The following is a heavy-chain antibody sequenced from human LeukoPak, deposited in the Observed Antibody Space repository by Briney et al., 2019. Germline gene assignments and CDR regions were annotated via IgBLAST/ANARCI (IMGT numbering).Heavy chain of an antibody. CDR3: ARALLGDYVGNWFDP. Sequence: ASVTVSFTSSVYTFTVYYMHWVRQAPGQGLEWMGWINPNSGGTNYAQKFQGRVTMTRDTSISTAYMELSRLRSDDTAVYYCARALLGDYVGNWFDPWGQGTLVTVSS. D-gene: IGHD4-17*01. CDR2: INPNSGGT. V-gene: IGHV1-2*02. CDR1: VYTFTVYY. J-gene: IGHJ5*02.